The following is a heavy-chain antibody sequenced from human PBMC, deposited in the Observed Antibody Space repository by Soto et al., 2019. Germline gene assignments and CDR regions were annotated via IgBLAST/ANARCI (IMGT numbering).Heavy chain of an antibody. D-gene: IGHD5-18*01. V-gene: IGHV3-30*18. Sequence: QVQLVESGGGVVQPGRYLRLSCAASGFTFSSYGIHWVRQAPGKGLEWVALISHDGTDKYYADSVKGRFTISRDNFKNTLYLQMSSLRPEDTAVYYCVKERYAQLWLEDYGMDVWGQGTTVTV. CDR2: ISHDGTDK. CDR1: GFTFSSYG. J-gene: IGHJ6*02. CDR3: VKERYAQLWLEDYGMDV.